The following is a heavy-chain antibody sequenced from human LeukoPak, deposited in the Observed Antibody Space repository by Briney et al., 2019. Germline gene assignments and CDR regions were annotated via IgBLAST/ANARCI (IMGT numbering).Heavy chain of an antibody. CDR3: ARILIQGVWIQRLYYFDY. D-gene: IGHD5-18*01. J-gene: IGHJ4*02. CDR1: GYTFTSYG. CDR2: ISAYNGNT. V-gene: IGHV1-18*01. Sequence: ASVKVSCKASGYTFTSYGISWVRQAPGQGLERMGWISAYNGNTNYAQKLQGRVTMTTDTSTSTAYMELRSLRSDDTAVYYCARILIQGVWIQRLYYFDYWGQGTLVTVSS.